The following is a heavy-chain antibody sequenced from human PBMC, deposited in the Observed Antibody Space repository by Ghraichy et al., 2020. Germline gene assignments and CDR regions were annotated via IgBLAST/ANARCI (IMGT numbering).Heavy chain of an antibody. CDR2: TNNNGSRI. CDR1: GITFGTYW. Sequence: GGSLRLSCEASGITFGTYWFHWVRQVPGKGLGWVSRTNNNGSRINYAESVRGRSTISRDDAKNTVFLEMSSLRVEDTGVYYCARSGGGYSWGQGTLVTVSS. CDR3: ARSGGGYS. V-gene: IGHV3-74*01. J-gene: IGHJ5*02. D-gene: IGHD2-15*01.